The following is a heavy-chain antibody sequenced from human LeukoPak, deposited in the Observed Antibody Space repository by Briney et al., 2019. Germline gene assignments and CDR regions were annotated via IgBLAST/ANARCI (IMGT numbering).Heavy chain of an antibody. CDR2: INQNGNEK. V-gene: IGHV3-7*01. Sequence: GGSLRLSCAASGFTFSGSWMSWVRQAPGKGLEWVAIINQNGNEKYYVDSVKGRFTISRDNAKNSLYLQMNSLRAEDTAVYFCVLGYSYGYLFDYWGQGTLVTVSS. CDR1: GFTFSGSW. J-gene: IGHJ4*02. D-gene: IGHD5-18*01. CDR3: VLGYSYGYLFDY.